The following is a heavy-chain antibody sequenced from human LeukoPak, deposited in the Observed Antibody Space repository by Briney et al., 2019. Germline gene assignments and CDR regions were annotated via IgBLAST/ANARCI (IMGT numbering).Heavy chain of an antibody. CDR3: ARGGEVGFYYGMDV. CDR2: INPNSGGT. V-gene: IGHV1-2*02. CDR1: GYTFTGYY. Sequence: ASVKVSCKASGYTFTGYYKHWVRQAPGQGLEWMGWINPNSGGTNYAQKFQGRVTMTRDTSISTAYMELSRLRSDDTAVYYCARGGEVGFYYGMDVWGQGTTVTVSS. J-gene: IGHJ6*02. D-gene: IGHD3-16*01.